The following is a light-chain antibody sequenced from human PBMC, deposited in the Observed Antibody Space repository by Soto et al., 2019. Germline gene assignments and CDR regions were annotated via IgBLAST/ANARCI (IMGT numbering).Light chain of an antibody. V-gene: IGKV3D-20*01. CDR2: DGF. CDR3: QQYGNSPIP. J-gene: IGKJ5*01. CDR1: QSVSSSR. Sequence: AQSVATLSLSPGERATLSCGASQSVSSSRLAWYQQKPALAPRLLIYDGFLRATGIRDRFSGSGSGTDFTLTISRLEPEDFAVYYCQQYGNSPIPFGQGTRLENK.